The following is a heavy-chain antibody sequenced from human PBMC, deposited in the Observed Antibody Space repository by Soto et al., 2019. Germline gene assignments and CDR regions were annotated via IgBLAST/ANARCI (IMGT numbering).Heavy chain of an antibody. CDR3: ARDPGGSSGWYRYFDY. J-gene: IGHJ4*02. Sequence: PGGSLRLSCAASGFTFSSYRMSWVRQAPGKGLEWVANIKQDGSEKYYVDSVKGRFTISRDNAKNSLYLQMNSLRAEDTAVYYCARDPGGSSGWYRYFDYWGQGTLVTVSS. CDR2: IKQDGSEK. CDR1: GFTFSSYR. V-gene: IGHV3-7*01. D-gene: IGHD6-19*01.